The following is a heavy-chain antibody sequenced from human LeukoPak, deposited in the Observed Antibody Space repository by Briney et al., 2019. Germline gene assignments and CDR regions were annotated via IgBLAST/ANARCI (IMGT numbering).Heavy chain of an antibody. CDR1: GGSISSGSYY. Sequence: PSETLSLTCTVSGGSISSGSYYWSWIRQPAGKGLEWIGRIYTSGSTNYNPSLKSRVTISVDTSKNQFSLKLSSVTAADTAVYYCARDLSPLLFGVVISQGGFDPWGQGTLVTVSS. J-gene: IGHJ5*02. V-gene: IGHV4-61*02. CDR2: IYTSGST. D-gene: IGHD3-3*01. CDR3: ARDLSPLLFGVVISQGGFDP.